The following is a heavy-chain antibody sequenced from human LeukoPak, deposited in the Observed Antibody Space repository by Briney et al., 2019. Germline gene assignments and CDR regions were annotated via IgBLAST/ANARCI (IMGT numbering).Heavy chain of an antibody. Sequence: SVKVSCKASGGTFSSYALSWIRQAPGQGLEWMGGIIPIFSTPNHARKFQGRVTITADEATNTAYMELSSLRSEDTAVYFCASLSPVSSHFEYWRQGPLDPVPT. CDR3: ASLSPVSSHFEY. V-gene: IGHV1-69*13. CDR2: IIPIFSTP. D-gene: IGHD2-8*01. J-gene: IGHJ4*02. CDR1: GGTFSSYA.